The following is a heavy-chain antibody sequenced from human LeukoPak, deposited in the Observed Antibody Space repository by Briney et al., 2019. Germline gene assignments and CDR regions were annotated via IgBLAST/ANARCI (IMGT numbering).Heavy chain of an antibody. D-gene: IGHD1-20*01. Sequence: SETLSLTCTVSGGSISSSSYYWGWIRQPPGKGLEWIGSIYYSGSTYYNPSLKSRVTISVDTSKNQFSLKLSSVTAADTAVYYCARDNWNDNYMDVWGKGTTVTVSS. CDR3: ARDNWNDNYMDV. J-gene: IGHJ6*03. CDR2: IYYSGST. CDR1: GGSISSSSYY. V-gene: IGHV4-39*07.